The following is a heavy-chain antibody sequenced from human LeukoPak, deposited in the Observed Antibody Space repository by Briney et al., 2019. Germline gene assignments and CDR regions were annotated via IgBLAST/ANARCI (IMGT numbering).Heavy chain of an antibody. CDR2: INQDGGEK. D-gene: IGHD3-10*01. CDR3: TRAGLLWFGESKSDY. V-gene: IGHV3-7*01. CDR1: GFTFSDYY. J-gene: IGHJ4*02. Sequence: GGSLRLSCAASGFTFSDYYMSWIRQAPGKGLEWVANINQDGGEKYYVDSVKGRFTISRDNAKNSLYLQMNSLRAEDTAVYYCTRAGLLWFGESKSDYWGQGTLVTVSS.